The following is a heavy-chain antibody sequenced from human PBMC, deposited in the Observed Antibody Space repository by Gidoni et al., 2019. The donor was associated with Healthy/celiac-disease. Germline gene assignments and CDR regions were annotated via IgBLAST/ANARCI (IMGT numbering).Heavy chain of an antibody. CDR1: GGSLSSSY. V-gene: IGHV4-59*01. J-gene: IGHJ3*02. CDR3: ARAAGYCSRTSCTEAFDI. D-gene: IGHD2-2*01. Sequence: QVQLQESRPGLVKPSETLSLTCPVPGGSLSSSYWSWIRQPPGKRLEWIGYIYYSGSTNYNPSLKSRVTISVDTSKNQFSLKLSSVTAADTAVYYCARAAGYCSRTSCTEAFDIWGQGTMVTVSS. CDR2: IYYSGST.